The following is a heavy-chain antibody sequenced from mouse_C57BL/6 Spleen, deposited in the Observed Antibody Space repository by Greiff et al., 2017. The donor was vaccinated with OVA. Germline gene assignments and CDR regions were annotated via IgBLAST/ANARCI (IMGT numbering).Heavy chain of an antibody. V-gene: IGHV1-64*01. J-gene: IGHJ1*03. CDR3: ARYYYGSRGYFDV. D-gene: IGHD1-1*01. CDR1: GYTFTSYW. Sequence: QVQLKQPGAELVKPGASVKLSCKASGYTFTSYWMHWVKQRPGQGLEWIGMIHPNSGSTNYNEKFKSKATLTVDKSSSTAYMQLSSLTSEDSAVYYCARYYYGSRGYFDVWGTGTTVTVSS. CDR2: IHPNSGST.